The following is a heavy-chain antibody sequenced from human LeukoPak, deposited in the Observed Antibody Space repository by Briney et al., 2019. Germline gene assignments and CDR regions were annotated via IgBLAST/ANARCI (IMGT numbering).Heavy chain of an antibody. CDR1: GGSISSGSYY. CDR3: ARVGVGATTNWFDP. CDR2: IYTSGST. Sequence: PSETLSLTCTVSGGSISSGSYYWSWIRQPAGKVLEWIGRIYTSGSTNYNPSLKRRVTISADPSKNQFSLKLSSVTAADTAVYYCARVGVGATTNWFDPWGQGTLVTVSS. J-gene: IGHJ5*02. D-gene: IGHD1-26*01. V-gene: IGHV4-61*02.